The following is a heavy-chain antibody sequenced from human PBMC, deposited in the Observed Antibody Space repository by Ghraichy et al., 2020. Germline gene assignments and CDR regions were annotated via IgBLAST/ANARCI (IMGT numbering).Heavy chain of an antibody. Sequence: SETLSLTCAVYGGSFSGYYWSWIRQPPGKGLEWCGEIIHSGSPNYNPSLKSRVTITGDTSKTQFSLKLSSVTDADTAVFSCARGIVVVPADIFEAYFDYWGQGTLVTVSS. CDR2: IIHSGSP. J-gene: IGHJ4*02. CDR3: ARGIVVVPADIFEAYFDY. V-gene: IGHV4-34*01. CDR1: GGSFSGYY. D-gene: IGHD2-2*02.